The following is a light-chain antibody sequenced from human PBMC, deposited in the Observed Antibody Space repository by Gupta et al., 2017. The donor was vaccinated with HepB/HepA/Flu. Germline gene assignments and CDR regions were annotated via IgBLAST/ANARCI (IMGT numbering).Light chain of an antibody. CDR2: RNN. CDR3: AAWDDSLSGPRV. J-gene: IGLJ3*02. V-gene: IGLV1-47*01. CDR1: SSNIGSNY. Sequence: QSVLTQPPSASGTPGQRVTISCSGSSSNIGSNYVYWYQQLPGTAPKLLIYRNNQRPSGVPDRFSGSKSGTSAALAISGLRSEEEADYYWAAWDDSLSGPRVFGGGTKLTVL.